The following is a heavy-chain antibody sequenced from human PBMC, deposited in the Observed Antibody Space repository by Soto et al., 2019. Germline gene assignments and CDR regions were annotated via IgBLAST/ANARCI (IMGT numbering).Heavy chain of an antibody. D-gene: IGHD6-6*01. CDR1: GFTFSSYA. CDR3: ARGLAARLYYYYGMDV. V-gene: IGHV3-30-3*01. Sequence: GGSLSLSCAASGFTFSSYAMHWVRQAPGKGLEWVAVISYDGSNKYYADSVRGRFTISRDNSKNTLYLQMNSLRAEDTAVYYCARGLAARLYYYYGMDVWGQGTTVTVSS. CDR2: ISYDGSNK. J-gene: IGHJ6*02.